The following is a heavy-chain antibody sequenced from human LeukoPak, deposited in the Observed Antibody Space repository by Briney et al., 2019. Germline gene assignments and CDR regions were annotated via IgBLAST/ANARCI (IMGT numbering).Heavy chain of an antibody. CDR3: AKSGGYGLIDY. CDR2: IYYSGST. CDR1: GASISGSGYY. V-gene: IGHV4-39*01. Sequence: SETLSLTCALSGASISGSGYYWGWIRQPPGKGLEWIGNIYYSGSTYYNASLQGRVTISIDTSKNQFSLRLNSVTAADTAMYYCAKSGGYGLIDYWGQGTLVTVSS. J-gene: IGHJ4*02. D-gene: IGHD1-26*01.